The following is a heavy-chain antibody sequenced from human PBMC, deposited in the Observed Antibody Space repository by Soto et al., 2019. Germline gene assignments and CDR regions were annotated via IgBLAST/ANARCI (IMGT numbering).Heavy chain of an antibody. CDR2: ISGSGGST. D-gene: IGHD6-13*01. J-gene: IGHJ4*02. CDR3: VKGLWAAAGTLFDY. CDR1: GFTFSSYA. Sequence: GGSLRLSCAASGFTFSSYAMGRVRQAPGKGLEWVSAISGSGGSTYYADSVKGRFTISRDNSKNTLYLQMNSLRAEDTAVYYCVKGLWAAAGTLFDYWGQGTLVTVSS. V-gene: IGHV3-23*01.